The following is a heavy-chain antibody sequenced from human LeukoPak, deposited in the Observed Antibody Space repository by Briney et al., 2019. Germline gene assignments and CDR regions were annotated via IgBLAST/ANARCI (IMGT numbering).Heavy chain of an antibody. D-gene: IGHD4-17*01. CDR1: GGSFSGYY. Sequence: SETLSLTCAVYGGSFSGYYWSWIRQPPGKGLEWIGEINYSGSTNYNPSLKSRVTISVDTSKNQFSLKLSSVTAADTAVYYCASYTVSPDAFDIWGQGTMVTVSS. J-gene: IGHJ3*02. V-gene: IGHV4-34*01. CDR3: ASYTVSPDAFDI. CDR2: INYSGST.